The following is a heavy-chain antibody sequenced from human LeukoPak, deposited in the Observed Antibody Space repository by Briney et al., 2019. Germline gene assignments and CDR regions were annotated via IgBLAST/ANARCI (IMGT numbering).Heavy chain of an antibody. CDR3: ARAILRGTAPYYFDY. J-gene: IGHJ4*02. V-gene: IGHV1-18*04. CDR2: ISAYNGNT. CDR1: GYTFTSYV. Sequence: ASVKVSCKASGYTFTSYVISWVRQAPGQGLEWMRWISAYNGNTNYAQKLQGRVTMTTDTSTSTAYMELRSLRSDDTAVYYCARAILRGTAPYYFDYWGQGTLVTVSS. D-gene: IGHD6-13*01.